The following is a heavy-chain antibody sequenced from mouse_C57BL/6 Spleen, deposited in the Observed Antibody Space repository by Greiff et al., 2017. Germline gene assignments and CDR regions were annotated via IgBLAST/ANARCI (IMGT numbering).Heavy chain of an antibody. V-gene: IGHV1-52*01. D-gene: IGHD1-1*01. CDR2: IDPSDSET. Sequence: QVQLKQPGAELVRPGSSVKLSCKASGYTFTSYWMHWVKQRPIQGLEWIGNIDPSDSETHYNQKFKDKATLTVDKSSSTAYMQLSSLTSEDSAVYYCARAHSYYYGSSYGYFDVWGTGTTVTVSS. J-gene: IGHJ1*03. CDR3: ARAHSYYYGSSYGYFDV. CDR1: GYTFTSYW.